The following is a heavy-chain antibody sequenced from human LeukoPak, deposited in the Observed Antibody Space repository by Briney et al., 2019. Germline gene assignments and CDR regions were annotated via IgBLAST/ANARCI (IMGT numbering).Heavy chain of an antibody. J-gene: IGHJ4*02. CDR1: GGSISSGSYY. D-gene: IGHD3-10*01. V-gene: IGHV4-61*02. CDR2: IYTSGST. CDR3: ARDRDGSGSPFDY. Sequence: SQTLSLTCTVSGGSISSGSYYWSWIRQPAGKGLEWIGRIYTSGSTNYNPSLKSRVTISVDTSKNQFSLKLSSVTAAGTAVYYCARDRDGSGSPFDYWGQGTLVTVSS.